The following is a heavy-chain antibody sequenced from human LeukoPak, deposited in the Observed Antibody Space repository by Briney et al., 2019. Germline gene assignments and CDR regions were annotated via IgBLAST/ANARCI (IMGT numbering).Heavy chain of an antibody. J-gene: IGHJ5*02. CDR1: GFTFSSYA. V-gene: IGHV3-23*01. CDR3: XXXXXXXXXXXXXXP. Sequence: GGSLRLSCAASGFTFSSYAMSWVRQAPGKGLEWVSAISGSGGSTYYADSVKGRFTISRDNSKNTLYLQMNSLRAEDTAVYYCXXXXXXXXXXXXXXPWXXGTLVTVS. CDR2: ISGSGGST.